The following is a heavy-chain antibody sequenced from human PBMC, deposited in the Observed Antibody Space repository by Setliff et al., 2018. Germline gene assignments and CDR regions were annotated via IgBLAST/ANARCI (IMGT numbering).Heavy chain of an antibody. V-gene: IGHV3-21*01. J-gene: IGHJ6*03. CDR3: ARGGGTSNYYYYYMDV. CDR2: ICGGCSDR. CDR1: GFSFSNHN. Sequence: GGSLRLSCAASGFSFSNHNMNWFRQIPGKGLEWVSAICGGCSDRHYADSVKGRFTISRDDADSSLYLYMNSLRVDDTAVYYCARGGGTSNYYYYYMDVWGKGTTVTVSS. D-gene: IGHD2-15*01.